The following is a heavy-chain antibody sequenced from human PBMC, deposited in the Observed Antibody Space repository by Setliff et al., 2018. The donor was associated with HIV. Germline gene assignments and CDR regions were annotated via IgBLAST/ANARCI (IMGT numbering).Heavy chain of an antibody. CDR3: TRRAHGRQEPL. V-gene: IGHV4-39*02. CDR2: IYYSGST. CDR1: GGSISSSGYY. Sequence: TLSLTCTVSGGSISSSGYYWGWIRQPPGKGLEWIGSIYYSGSTYYNPSLKSRVTISVDTSKNHFSLKVNSVTASDTAVYYCTRRAHGRQEPLWDQGTLVTVSS. J-gene: IGHJ4*02.